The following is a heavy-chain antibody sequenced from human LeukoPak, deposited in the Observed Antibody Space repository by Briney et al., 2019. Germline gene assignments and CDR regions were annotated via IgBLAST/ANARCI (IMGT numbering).Heavy chain of an antibody. D-gene: IGHD5/OR15-5a*01. J-gene: IGHJ3*02. V-gene: IGHV3-66*01. CDR3: ARASVWPRGFDI. CDR2: IYSGGST. CDR1: GFTVSNTY. Sequence: PGGSLRLSCAASGFTVSNTYMSWVRQAPGKGLEWVSLIYSGGSTYYADSVKGRFTISRDNSKNTVSLQMNTLRAEDTALYYCARASVWPRGFDIWGQGTMVTVSS.